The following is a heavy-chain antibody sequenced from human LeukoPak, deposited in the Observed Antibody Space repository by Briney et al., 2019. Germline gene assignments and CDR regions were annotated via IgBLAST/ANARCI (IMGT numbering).Heavy chain of an antibody. CDR3: ARRLIHGDYDRSPFDY. V-gene: IGHV1-18*01. D-gene: IGHD4-17*01. CDR1: GYTFTSYG. Sequence: ASVKVSCKASGYTFTSYGISWVRQAPGQGLEWMGWISTYTGNTNYAQKPQGRVTMTTDTSTSTAYMELRSLRSDDTAVYYCARRLIHGDYDRSPFDYWGQGALVTVSS. CDR2: ISTYTGNT. J-gene: IGHJ4*02.